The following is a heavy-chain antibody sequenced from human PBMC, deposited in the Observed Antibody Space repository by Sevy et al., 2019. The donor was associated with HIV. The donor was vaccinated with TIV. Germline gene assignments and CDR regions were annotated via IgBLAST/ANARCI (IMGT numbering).Heavy chain of an antibody. CDR3: ARGSDGSGSYLDYYYGMDV. CDR1: GFTFSSYW. D-gene: IGHD3-10*01. J-gene: IGHJ6*02. CDR2: IKQDGSEK. Sequence: GGSLRLSCAASGFTFSSYWMSWVRQALGKGLEWVANIKQDGSEKYYVDSVKGRFTISRDNAKNSLYLQMNSLRAEDTAVYYCARGSDGSGSYLDYYYGMDVWGQGTTVTVSS. V-gene: IGHV3-7*01.